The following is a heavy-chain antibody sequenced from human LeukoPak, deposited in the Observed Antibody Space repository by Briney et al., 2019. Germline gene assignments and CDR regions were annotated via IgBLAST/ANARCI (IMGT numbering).Heavy chain of an antibody. CDR3: ARDYCYYGMDV. Sequence: GGSLRLSCAASGFTFSSYAMHWVRQAPGKGLEWVAVISYDGSNKYYADSVKGRFTISRDNSKNTLYLQMNSLRAEDTAVYYCARDYCYYGMDVWGQGTTVTVSS. V-gene: IGHV3-30-3*01. CDR1: GFTFSSYA. J-gene: IGHJ6*02. CDR2: ISYDGSNK.